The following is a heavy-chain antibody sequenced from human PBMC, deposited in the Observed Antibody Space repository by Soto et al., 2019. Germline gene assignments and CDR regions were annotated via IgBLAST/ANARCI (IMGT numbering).Heavy chain of an antibody. Sequence: QVQLVESGGGVVQPGRSLRLSCAASGFTFSSYGMHWVRQAPGKGLEWVAVIWYDGSNKYYADSVKGRFTISRDNSKNTLYLQMNSLRAEDTAVYYCAREGSGGSCYLDYWGHGTLVTVSS. V-gene: IGHV3-33*01. D-gene: IGHD2-15*01. CDR1: GFTFSSYG. CDR3: AREGSGGSCYLDY. CDR2: IWYDGSNK. J-gene: IGHJ4*01.